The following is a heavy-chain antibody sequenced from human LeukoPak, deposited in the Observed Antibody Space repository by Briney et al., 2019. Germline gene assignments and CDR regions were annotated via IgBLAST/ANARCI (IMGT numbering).Heavy chain of an antibody. CDR1: GFTFSSYS. J-gene: IGHJ4*02. Sequence: GGSLRLSCAASGFTFSSYSMNWVRQAPGKGLEWVSYISSSSSTIYYADSVKGRFTISRDNAKNSLYLQMNSLRGEDTAVYYCARDLGDFSTHAFDCWGQGTLVTVSS. D-gene: IGHD2/OR15-2a*01. CDR3: ARDLGDFSTHAFDC. V-gene: IGHV3-48*01. CDR2: ISSSSSTI.